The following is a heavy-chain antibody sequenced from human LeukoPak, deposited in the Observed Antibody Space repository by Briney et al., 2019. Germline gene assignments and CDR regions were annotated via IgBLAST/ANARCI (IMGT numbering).Heavy chain of an antibody. J-gene: IGHJ5*02. CDR1: GGSISSSSYY. V-gene: IGHV4-39*07. Sequence: SETLSLTCTVSGGSISSSSYYWGWIRQPPGKGLEWIGSIYYSGSTYYNPSLKSRVTISVDTSENQFSLKLSSVTAADTAVYYCARDYDILTGYSNWFDPWGQGTLVTVSS. CDR2: IYYSGST. CDR3: ARDYDILTGYSNWFDP. D-gene: IGHD3-9*01.